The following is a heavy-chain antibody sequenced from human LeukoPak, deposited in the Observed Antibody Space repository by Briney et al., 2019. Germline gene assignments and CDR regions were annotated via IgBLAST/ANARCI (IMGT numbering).Heavy chain of an antibody. CDR3: AREVGYCSSTSCSNWFAP. D-gene: IGHD2-2*01. V-gene: IGHV3-21*01. CDR2: ITSTSSDI. Sequence: GGSLRLSCAASEFTFSSHAMIWVRQAPGKGLEWVSSITSTSSDIFYTDSVKGRFTISRDNAKSSLYLQMNSLRAEDTAVYYCAREVGYCSSTSCSNWFAPWGQGTLVTVSS. CDR1: EFTFSSHA. J-gene: IGHJ5*02.